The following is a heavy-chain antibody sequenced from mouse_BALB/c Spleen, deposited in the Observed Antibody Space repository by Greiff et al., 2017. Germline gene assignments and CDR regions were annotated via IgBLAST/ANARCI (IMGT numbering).Heavy chain of an antibody. CDR1: GYSITSGYY. CDR2: ISYDGSN. J-gene: IGHJ4*01. CDR3: ARWLPMDY. Sequence: ESGPGLVKPSQSLSLTCSVTGYSITSGYYWNWIRQFPGNKLEWMGYISYDGSNNYNPSLKNRISITRDTSKNQFFLKMNSVTTEDTATYYCARWLPMDYWGQGTSVTVSS. V-gene: IGHV3-6*02. D-gene: IGHD2-2*01.